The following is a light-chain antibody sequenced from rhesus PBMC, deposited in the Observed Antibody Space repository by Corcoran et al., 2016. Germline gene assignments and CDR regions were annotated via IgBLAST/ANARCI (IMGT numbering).Light chain of an antibody. CDR2: AAS. CDR3: QQHISHPLT. V-gene: IGKV1-44*02. Sequence: DIQMTQSPSSLSASVGDRVTITCRASQTISSYLACYQQKPGKVPNLRIYAASSLESGVPSRFSGSGSGTEFTLPISSLQPEDFATYYCQQHISHPLTFGGGTKVEIK. CDR1: QTISSY. J-gene: IGKJ4*01.